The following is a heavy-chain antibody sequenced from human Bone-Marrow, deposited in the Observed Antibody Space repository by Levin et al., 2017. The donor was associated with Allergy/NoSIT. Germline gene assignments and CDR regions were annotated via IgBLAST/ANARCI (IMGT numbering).Heavy chain of an antibody. J-gene: IGHJ4*02. CDR2: VYPGDSDT. CDR3: ARRYCSAGSCYHAFDY. V-gene: IGHV5-51*01. CDR1: GYSFSSYW. D-gene: IGHD2-15*01. Sequence: GGSLRLSCKGSGYSFSSYWIGWVRQMPGKGLEWMGIVYPGDSDTRYSPSFQGQVTISADMSISTAYLQWSGLRASDTAIYYCARRYCSAGSCYHAFDYWGQGTLVTVSS.